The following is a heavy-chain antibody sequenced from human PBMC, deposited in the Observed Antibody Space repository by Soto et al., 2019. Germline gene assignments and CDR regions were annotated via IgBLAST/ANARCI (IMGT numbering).Heavy chain of an antibody. Sequence: QVQLVQSGAEVKKPGSSVKVSCKASGGTFSTYTVVWVRQAPGQGLEWMGRILPMLDITNSAQRFQGRVTMTADKSTSTAYLDLTSLRSEDTAVYYCSLGSWSAETFDIWGRGTMVTVSS. V-gene: IGHV1-69*02. CDR2: ILPMLDIT. J-gene: IGHJ3*02. D-gene: IGHD6-13*01. CDR3: SLGSWSAETFDI. CDR1: GGTFSTYT.